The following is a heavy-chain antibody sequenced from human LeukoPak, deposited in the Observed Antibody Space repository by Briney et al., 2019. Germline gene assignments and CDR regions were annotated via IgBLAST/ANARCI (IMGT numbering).Heavy chain of an antibody. Sequence: PSETLSLTCIVSGGSITSRSFYWGWIRQPPGKGLEGIGSIYYSGTTHYNPALKSRATLSVDTSKNQFSLNLSSVTAPDTAVYYCARHAWVGRTGFDYWGRGTLVTVSS. CDR1: GGSITSRSFY. V-gene: IGHV4-39*01. CDR2: IYYSGTT. D-gene: IGHD2-8*02. CDR3: ARHAWVGRTGFDY. J-gene: IGHJ4*02.